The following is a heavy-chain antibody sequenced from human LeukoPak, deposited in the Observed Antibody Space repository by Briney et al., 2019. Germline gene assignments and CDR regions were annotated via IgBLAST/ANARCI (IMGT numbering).Heavy chain of an antibody. V-gene: IGHV4-4*07. CDR2: IYTSGST. Sequence: PSETLSLTCTVSGGSISSYYWSWIRQPAGKGLEWIGRIYTSGSTNYNPSLKSRVTMSVDTSKNQFSLKLGSVTAADTAVYYCARLQWGPRVWYYFDYWGQGTLVTVSS. CDR3: ARLQWGPRVWYYFDY. CDR1: GGSISSYY. D-gene: IGHD4-11*01. J-gene: IGHJ4*02.